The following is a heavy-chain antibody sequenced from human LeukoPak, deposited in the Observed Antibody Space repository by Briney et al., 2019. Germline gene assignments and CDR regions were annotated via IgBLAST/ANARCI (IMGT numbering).Heavy chain of an antibody. CDR3: AREGSSWYVGILLFVDY. V-gene: IGHV3-30-3*01. Sequence: PGGSLRLSCAASGFTFSSYAMHWVRQAPGKGLEWVAVISYDGSNKYYADSVKGRFTISRDNSKNTLYLQMNSLRAEDTAVYYCAREGSSWYVGILLFVDYWGQGTLVTVSS. D-gene: IGHD6-13*01. CDR1: GFTFSSYA. CDR2: ISYDGSNK. J-gene: IGHJ4*02.